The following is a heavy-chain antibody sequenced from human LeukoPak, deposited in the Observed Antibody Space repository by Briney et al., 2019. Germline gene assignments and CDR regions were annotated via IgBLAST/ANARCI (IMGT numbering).Heavy chain of an antibody. CDR2: IKSKADGETI. J-gene: IGHJ4*02. CDR1: GFTFTNAW. D-gene: IGHD1-20*01. Sequence: PGGSLRLSCAASGFTFTNAWMNWVRQAPGKGLEWVGRIKSKADGETIDYAAPVKGRFTFSRDDSKNMLYLQMNSLKSEDTAVYYCSTLTSRGLSDSWGQGTLVTVSS. V-gene: IGHV3-15*07. CDR3: STLTSRGLSDS.